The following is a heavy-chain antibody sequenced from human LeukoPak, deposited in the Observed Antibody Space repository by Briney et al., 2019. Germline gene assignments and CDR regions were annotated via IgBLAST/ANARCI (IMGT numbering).Heavy chain of an antibody. Sequence: PSETLSLTCTVSGGSISSGGYYWSWIRQHPGKGLEWIGYIYYSGSTYYNPSLKSRVTISVDTSKNQFSLKLSSVTAADTAVYYCARVRDIVVAPAAWDFDLWGRGTLVTVSS. J-gene: IGHJ2*01. CDR2: IYYSGST. CDR3: ARVRDIVVAPAAWDFDL. V-gene: IGHV4-31*03. CDR1: GGSISSGGYY. D-gene: IGHD2-2*01.